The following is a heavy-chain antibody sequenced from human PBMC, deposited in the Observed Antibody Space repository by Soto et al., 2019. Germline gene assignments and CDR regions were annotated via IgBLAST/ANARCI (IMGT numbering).Heavy chain of an antibody. CDR2: INAGSGNT. CDR1: GFVFTHYG. D-gene: IGHD2-8*01. V-gene: IGHV1-3*01. Sequence: SGAEVRKPGASVKVSCKASGFVFTHYGVHWVRLAPGQRLEWMGWINAGSGNTKYSESFQGRVSITRDTSATTVHMELGSLTSEDTAVYYCARKIFCNTWCDKAMDVWGQGTTVTVSS. CDR3: ARKIFCNTWCDKAMDV. J-gene: IGHJ6*02.